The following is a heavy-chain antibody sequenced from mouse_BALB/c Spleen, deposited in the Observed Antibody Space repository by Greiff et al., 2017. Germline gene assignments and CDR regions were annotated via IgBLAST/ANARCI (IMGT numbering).Heavy chain of an antibody. CDR2: ISSGGST. Sequence: EVKLMESGGGLVKPGGSLKLSCAASGFTFSSYAMSWVRQTPEKRLEWVASISSGGSTYYPASVKGRFTISRDNARNILYLQMSSLRSEDTAMYYCARGRDVTGYWGQGTTLTVSS. CDR1: GFTFSSYA. D-gene: IGHD2-3*01. V-gene: IGHV5-6-5*01. J-gene: IGHJ2*01. CDR3: ARGRDVTGY.